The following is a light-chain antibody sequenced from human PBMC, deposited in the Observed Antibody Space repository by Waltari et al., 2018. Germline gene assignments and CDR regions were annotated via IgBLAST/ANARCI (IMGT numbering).Light chain of an antibody. CDR1: SSDIGTYNY. Sequence: QSALTQPPSASGSPGQSVTISCTGTSSDIGTYNYVSWYQQRPGEVPKLLIYDVTKRPSGVPDRFSGSKSGNPASLTVSGLQVEDEGHYYCTSYAGSSDFVMFGGGTKLTVL. CDR3: TSYAGSSDFVM. J-gene: IGLJ3*02. V-gene: IGLV2-8*01. CDR2: DVT.